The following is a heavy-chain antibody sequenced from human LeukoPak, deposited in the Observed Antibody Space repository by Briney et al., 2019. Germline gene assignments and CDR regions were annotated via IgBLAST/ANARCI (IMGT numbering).Heavy chain of an antibody. CDR2: IYYSGST. V-gene: IGHV4-59*01. CDR3: AREFQGFGEFGDAFDI. Sequence: KPSETLSLTCTVSGGSISSYYWSWIRQPPGKGLEWIGYIYYSGSTNYNPSLKSRVTISVDTSKNQFSLKLSSVTAADTAVYYCAREFQGFGEFGDAFDIWGQGTMVTVSS. J-gene: IGHJ3*02. CDR1: GGSISSYY. D-gene: IGHD3-10*01.